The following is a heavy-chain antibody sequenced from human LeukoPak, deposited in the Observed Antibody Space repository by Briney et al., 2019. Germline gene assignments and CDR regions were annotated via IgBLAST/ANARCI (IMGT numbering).Heavy chain of an antibody. CDR3: AKDPSSRSPFFDY. CDR1: GFTVITND. CDR2: LYSDGNT. D-gene: IGHD6-13*01. J-gene: IGHJ4*02. Sequence: GGSLRLSCAASGFTVITNDMTWVRQAPGKGLEWVSVLYSDGNTKYADSVQGRFTISRDNSKNTLYLQMNSLRAEDTAVYYCAKDPSSRSPFFDYWGQGTLVTVSS. V-gene: IGHV3-53*01.